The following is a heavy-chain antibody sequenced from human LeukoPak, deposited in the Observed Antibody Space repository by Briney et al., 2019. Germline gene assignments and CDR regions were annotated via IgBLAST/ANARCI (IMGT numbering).Heavy chain of an antibody. CDR2: ISAYNGNT. Sequence: GASVKVSCKASGYTFTSYGISWVRQAPGQGLEWMGWISAYNGNTNYAQKLQGRVTMTTDTTTSTAYMELRSLRSDDTAVYHCARGGSMVLLTHYYYYGMDVWGQGTTVTVSS. V-gene: IGHV1-18*01. D-gene: IGHD2/OR15-2a*01. CDR1: GYTFTSYG. CDR3: ARGGSMVLLTHYYYYGMDV. J-gene: IGHJ6*02.